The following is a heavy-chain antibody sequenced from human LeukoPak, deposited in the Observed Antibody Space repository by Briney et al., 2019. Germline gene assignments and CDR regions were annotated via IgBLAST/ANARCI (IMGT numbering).Heavy chain of an antibody. Sequence: ASLKVSCKASGYTFTGYYMHWVRQAPGQGLEWMGWINPNSGGTNYAQKFQGRVTMTRDTANSTAYMELSRLRSEDTAVYYCARVSRYCSSTSCWEFDYWGQGTLVTVSP. J-gene: IGHJ4*02. CDR3: ARVSRYCSSTSCWEFDY. CDR1: GYTFTGYY. V-gene: IGHV1-2*02. D-gene: IGHD2-2*01. CDR2: INPNSGGT.